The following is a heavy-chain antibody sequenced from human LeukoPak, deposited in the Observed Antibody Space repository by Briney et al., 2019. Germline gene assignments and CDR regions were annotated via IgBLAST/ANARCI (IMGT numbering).Heavy chain of an antibody. Sequence: PGGSLRLSCAASGFTFGSYEMNWVRQAPGKGLEWVSYISSSGSTIYYADSVKGRFTISRDNAKNSLYLQMNSLRAEDTAVYYCAGIRFNTYYFDYWGQGTLVTVSS. CDR3: AGIRFNTYYFDY. J-gene: IGHJ4*02. CDR2: ISSSGSTI. CDR1: GFTFGSYE. D-gene: IGHD3-3*01. V-gene: IGHV3-48*03.